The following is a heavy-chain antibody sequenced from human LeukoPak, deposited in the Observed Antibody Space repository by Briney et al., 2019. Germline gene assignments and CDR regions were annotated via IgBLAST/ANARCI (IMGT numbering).Heavy chain of an antibody. Sequence: SETLSLTCTVSGGSISSYFWSWIRQPPGKGLEWIGYIYNSGSTNYNPSLKSRVTISVDTSKNQFSLKLSSVTAADTAVYYCARLRYDSSGYYWTHYYYYMDVWGKGTTVTVSS. V-gene: IGHV4-59*01. J-gene: IGHJ6*03. D-gene: IGHD3-22*01. CDR2: IYNSGST. CDR3: ARLRYDSSGYYWTHYYYYMDV. CDR1: GGSISSYF.